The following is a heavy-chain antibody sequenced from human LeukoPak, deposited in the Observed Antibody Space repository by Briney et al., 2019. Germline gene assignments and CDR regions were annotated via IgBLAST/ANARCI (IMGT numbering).Heavy chain of an antibody. CDR3: ARGLRSSSWYSGSFWFDP. CDR1: GGTFSSYA. V-gene: IGHV1-69*01. CDR2: IIPIFGTA. Sequence: SVKVSCRASGGTFSSYAISWVRQAPGQGLEWMGGIIPIFGTANYAQKFQGRVTITADESTSTAYMELSSLRSEDTAVYYCARGLRSSSWYSGSFWFDPWGQGTLVTVSS. J-gene: IGHJ5*02. D-gene: IGHD6-13*01.